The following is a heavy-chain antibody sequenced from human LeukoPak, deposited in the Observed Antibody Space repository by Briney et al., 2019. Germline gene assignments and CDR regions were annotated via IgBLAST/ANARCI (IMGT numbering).Heavy chain of an antibody. J-gene: IGHJ4*02. CDR2: IYYSGST. D-gene: IGHD3-10*01. CDR3: ARLMARVRGARLRDFDY. V-gene: IGHV4-39*07. Sequence: SETLSLTCTVSGGSISSSSYYWGSIRQPPGKGLEWIGSIYYSGSTYYNPSLKSRVTISVDTSKNQFSLKLSSVTAADTAVYYCARLMARVRGARLRDFDYWGQGTLVTVSS. CDR1: GGSISSSSYY.